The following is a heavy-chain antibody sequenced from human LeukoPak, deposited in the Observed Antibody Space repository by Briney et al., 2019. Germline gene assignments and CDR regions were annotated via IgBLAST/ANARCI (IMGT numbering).Heavy chain of an antibody. CDR1: GVSIRGYY. J-gene: IGHJ6*03. V-gene: IGHV4-59*01. CDR2: IHYSGGT. Sequence: SETLSLTCTVSGVSIRGYYWTWIRLPPGQGLEWIGFIHYSGGTDYNPSLRSRVTVSLDTSKNQFSLSLRSMGAADTATYYCAGGTYYYYMDVWGRGTTVTVSS. CDR3: AGGTYYYYMDV. D-gene: IGHD1/OR15-1a*01.